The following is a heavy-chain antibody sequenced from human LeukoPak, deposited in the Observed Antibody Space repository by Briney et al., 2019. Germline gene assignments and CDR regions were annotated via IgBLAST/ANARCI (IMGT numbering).Heavy chain of an antibody. CDR1: GFTFTSYP. CDR2: ISETGAIT. V-gene: IGHV3-23*01. Sequence: PGGPLRLSCAASGFTFTSYPMTWVRKAPGKGLEWVSSISETGAITNYADSVKGRFTISRENFKNTLYLQMSSLRAEDAAVYFCAKYIGPSRRIFDYWGQGTLVAVSS. D-gene: IGHD2/OR15-2a*01. J-gene: IGHJ4*02. CDR3: AKYIGPSRRIFDY.